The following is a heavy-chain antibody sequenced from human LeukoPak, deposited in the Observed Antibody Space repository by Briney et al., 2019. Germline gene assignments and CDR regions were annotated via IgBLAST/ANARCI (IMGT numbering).Heavy chain of an antibody. CDR2: IYTSGST. Sequence: SETLSLTCTVSGGSISGYYWSWIRQPAGKGLEWIGRIYTSGSTNYNPSLKSRVTMSVDTSKNQSSLKLSSVTAADTAVYYCARDKGSCSSTSCSPNYYMDVWGKGTTVTVSS. V-gene: IGHV4-4*07. CDR3: ARDKGSCSSTSCSPNYYMDV. J-gene: IGHJ6*03. CDR1: GGSISGYY. D-gene: IGHD2-2*01.